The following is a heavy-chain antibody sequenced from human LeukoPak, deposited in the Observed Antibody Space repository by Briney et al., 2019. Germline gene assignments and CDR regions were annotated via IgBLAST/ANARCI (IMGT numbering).Heavy chain of an antibody. D-gene: IGHD1-26*01. CDR3: ASDWDDFDL. V-gene: IGHV3-48*02. CDR1: GFTFYSYS. Sequence: GGSLRLSCAASGFTFYSYSMNWVRQAPAKGLEGISYITGPSDIIYYADSVKGRFTISRDNAKNSLYLQMDSLREEDTAVYYCASDWDDFDLWGPGSMVTVSS. CDR2: ITGPSDII. J-gene: IGHJ4*02.